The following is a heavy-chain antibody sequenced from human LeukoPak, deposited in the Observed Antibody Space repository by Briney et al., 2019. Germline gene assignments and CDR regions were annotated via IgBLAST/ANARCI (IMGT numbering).Heavy chain of an antibody. Sequence: SGGSLRLSCAASGFTFSSYDMHWVRQATGKGLEWVSAIGTAGDTYYPGSVKGRFTISRENAKNSLYLQMNSLRAGDTAVYYCAKGVNDILTGYYAYWGQGTLVTVSS. CDR1: GFTFSSYD. CDR2: IGTAGDT. CDR3: AKGVNDILTGYYAY. V-gene: IGHV3-13*01. J-gene: IGHJ4*02. D-gene: IGHD3-9*01.